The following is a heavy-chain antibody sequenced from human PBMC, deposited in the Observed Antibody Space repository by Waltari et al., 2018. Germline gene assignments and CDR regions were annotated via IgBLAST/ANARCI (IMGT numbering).Heavy chain of an antibody. Sequence: QVQLQESGPGLEKPSETLSLTCSVSGGSIRSYYWSWIRQPPGKGLEWIGYIYYSESTNYNPSLKSRVTISVDTKNQFSLNLSSVTAADTAVYYCARGGAAAGNFNYWGQGTLVTVSS. CDR2: IYYSEST. J-gene: IGHJ4*02. CDR3: ARGGAAAGNFNY. V-gene: IGHV4-59*01. CDR1: GGSIRSYY. D-gene: IGHD6-13*01.